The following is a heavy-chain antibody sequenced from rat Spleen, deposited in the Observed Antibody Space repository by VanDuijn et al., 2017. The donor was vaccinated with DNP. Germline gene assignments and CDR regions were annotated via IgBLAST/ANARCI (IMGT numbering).Heavy chain of an antibody. CDR2: ISYDGYTT. Sequence: EVQLVESGGGLVQPGRSLKLSCAASGFTFSDYYMAWVRQAPTKGLEWVAYISYDGYTTYHGDSVRGRFTISRDIATSTLYLQINGLRSEDMGTYYCARHVLPLRVWDYWGQGVVVTVSS. CDR1: GFTFSDYY. D-gene: IGHD1-4*01. V-gene: IGHV5-22*01. J-gene: IGHJ2*01. CDR3: ARHVLPLRVWDY.